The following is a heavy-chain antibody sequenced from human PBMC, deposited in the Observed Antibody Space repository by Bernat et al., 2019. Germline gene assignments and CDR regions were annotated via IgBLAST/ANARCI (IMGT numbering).Heavy chain of an antibody. CDR1: GFTFSSYA. CDR3: ARDGPAPYYDSSGYWGSAFDI. V-gene: IGHV3-30-3*01. D-gene: IGHD3-22*01. J-gene: IGHJ3*02. CDR2: ISYDGSNK. Sequence: VQLLESGGGLVQPGGSLRLSCAASGFTFSSYAMHWVRQAPGKGLEWVAVISYDGSNKYYADSVKGRFTISRDNSKNTLYLQMNSLRAEDTAVYYCARDGPAPYYDSSGYWGSAFDIWGQGTMVTVSS.